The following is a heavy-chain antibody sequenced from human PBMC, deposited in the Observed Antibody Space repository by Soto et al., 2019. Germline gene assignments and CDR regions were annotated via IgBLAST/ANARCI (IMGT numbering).Heavy chain of an antibody. D-gene: IGHD3-22*01. CDR3: ARDRPYYDSSGYPTLYYFDY. Sequence: PSETLSLTCTVSGGSISSYYWSWIRQPPGKGLDWIGYIYYSGSTNYNPSLKSRVTISVDTSKNQFSLKLSSVTAADTAVYYCARDRPYYDSSGYPTLYYFDYWGQGTLVTVSS. CDR1: GGSISSYY. J-gene: IGHJ4*02. CDR2: IYYSGST. V-gene: IGHV4-59*01.